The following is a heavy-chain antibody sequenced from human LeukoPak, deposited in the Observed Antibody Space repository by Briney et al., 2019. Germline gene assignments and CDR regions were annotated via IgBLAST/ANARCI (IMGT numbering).Heavy chain of an antibody. CDR2: IYHSGTT. V-gene: IGHV4-38-2*02. Sequence: SETLSLTCTVSGYSISSGFHWGWIRQPPGKGLEWIGSIYHSGTTYYNPSLKSRVTISVDTSKNQFSLKLSFVTAAYTAIYYCARAPGPGGAFGICGQGTMVTVSS. D-gene: IGHD3-10*01. CDR1: GYSISSGFH. J-gene: IGHJ3*02. CDR3: ARAPGPGGAFGI.